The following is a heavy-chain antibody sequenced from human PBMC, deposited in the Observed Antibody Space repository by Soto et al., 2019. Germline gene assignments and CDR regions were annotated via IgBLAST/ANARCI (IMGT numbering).Heavy chain of an antibody. J-gene: IGHJ4*02. CDR2: ISGGNT. Sequence: EVQLLESGGGLVQPGESLRLSCAASGFTFSTYAMNWVRQAPGKGLEWVSGISGGNTYYADSVRGRFTISRDNSKNTLYLQMNSLRAEDTAVYYCAKDQIWFGTPWGQRTLVTVSS. CDR3: AKDQIWFGTP. CDR1: GFTFSTYA. V-gene: IGHV3-23*01. D-gene: IGHD3-10*01.